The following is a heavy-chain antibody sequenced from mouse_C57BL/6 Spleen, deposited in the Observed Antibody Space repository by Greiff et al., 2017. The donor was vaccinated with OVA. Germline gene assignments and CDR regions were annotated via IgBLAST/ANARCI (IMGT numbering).Heavy chain of an antibody. CDR2: IDPSDSYT. V-gene: IGHV1-50*01. D-gene: IGHD2-5*01. CDR3: APLYDRNYGWYFDV. CDR1: GYTFTSYW. J-gene: IGHJ1*03. Sequence: VQLQPPWAELVKPGASVKLSCKASGYTFTSYWMPWVKQRPGQGLEWIGEIDPSDSYTNYNQKFKGKATLTVDTSSSTAYMQLSSLTSEDSAVYDGAPLYDRNYGWYFDVWGTGTTVTVSS.